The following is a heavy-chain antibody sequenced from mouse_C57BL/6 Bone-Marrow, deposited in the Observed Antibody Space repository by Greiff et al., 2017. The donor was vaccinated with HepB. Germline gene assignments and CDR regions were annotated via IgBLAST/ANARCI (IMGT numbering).Heavy chain of an antibody. V-gene: IGHV6-3*01. Sequence: EVMLVESGGGLVQPGGSMKLSCVASGFTFSNYWMNWVRQSPEKGLEWVAQIRLKSDNYATHYAESVKGRFTISRDDSKSSVYLQMNNLRAEDTGIYYCTVITTSEDYAMDYWGQGTSVTVSS. J-gene: IGHJ4*01. CDR3: TVITTSEDYAMDY. CDR2: IRLKSDNYAT. D-gene: IGHD1-1*01. CDR1: GFTFSNYW.